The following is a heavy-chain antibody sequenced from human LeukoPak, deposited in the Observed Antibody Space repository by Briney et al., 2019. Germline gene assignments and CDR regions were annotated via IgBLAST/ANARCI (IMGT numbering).Heavy chain of an antibody. CDR2: IYPGDFDI. CDR3: ARLALDGGNYFDY. Sequence: GESLKISCQASGYSFTTYWIGWVRQMSGKGLEWMGIIYPGDFDIRYSPSFQGQVTFSTDKSISTAYLQWNSLKASDTAMYYCARLALDGGNYFDYWGQGTLVSVSS. CDR1: GYSFTTYW. J-gene: IGHJ4*02. V-gene: IGHV5-51*01. D-gene: IGHD3-16*01.